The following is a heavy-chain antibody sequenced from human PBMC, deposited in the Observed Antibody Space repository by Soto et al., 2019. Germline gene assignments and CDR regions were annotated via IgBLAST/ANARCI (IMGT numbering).Heavy chain of an antibody. J-gene: IGHJ3*02. CDR3: ARDYDSSGYYPFAFDI. D-gene: IGHD3-22*01. CDR2: IIPIFGTA. V-gene: IGHV1-69*13. CDR1: GGTFSSYA. Sequence: XVKVSCKASGGTFSSYAISWVRQAPGQGLEWMGGIIPIFGTANYAQKFQGRVTITADESTSTAYMELSSLRSEDTAVYYCARDYDSSGYYPFAFDIWGQGTMVTVSS.